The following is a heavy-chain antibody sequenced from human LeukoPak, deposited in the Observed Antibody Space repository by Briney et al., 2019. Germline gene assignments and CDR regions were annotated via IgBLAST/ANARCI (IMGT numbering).Heavy chain of an antibody. J-gene: IGHJ5*01. V-gene: IGHV7-4-1*02. CDR2: ITTSTGNP. Sequence: ASVKVSCKASGYIFTNYAINWMRQAPGQGLEWMGWITTSTGNPTYAQGFTGRFVFSSDTSVSTAYLQISSLRAEDTAVYYCARDPYAPPSSDLQRFDSWGQGTLVTVSS. D-gene: IGHD6-19*01. CDR1: GYIFTNYA. CDR3: ARDPYAPPSSDLQRFDS.